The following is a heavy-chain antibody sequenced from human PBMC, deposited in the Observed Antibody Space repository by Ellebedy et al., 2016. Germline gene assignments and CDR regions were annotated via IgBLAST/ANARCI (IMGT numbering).Heavy chain of an antibody. CDR2: INHSGST. J-gene: IGHJ6*02. CDR3: ARGRSYITMIWPSIRVGMDV. Sequence: GSLRLSXAASGFTFSDYYMSWIRQPPGKGLEWIGEINHSGSTNYNPSLKSRVTISVDTSKNQFSLKLSSVTAADTAVYYCARGRSYITMIWPSIRVGMDVWGQGTTVTVSS. D-gene: IGHD3-22*01. V-gene: IGHV4-34*01. CDR1: GFTFSDYY.